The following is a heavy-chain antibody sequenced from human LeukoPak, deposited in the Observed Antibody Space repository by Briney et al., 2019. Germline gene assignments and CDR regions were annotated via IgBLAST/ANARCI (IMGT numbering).Heavy chain of an antibody. J-gene: IGHJ4*02. CDR3: ARASVLLSADY. CDR1: GYSISSGYY. Sequence: SETLSLTCTVSGYSISSGYYWTWIRQPPGKGLEWIGYVYSSGNTNYNPSLKSRVTISVDTSKNQFSLKLSSVTAADTAVYYCARASVLLSADYWGQGTLVTVSS. CDR2: VYSSGNT. V-gene: IGHV4-61*01. D-gene: IGHD3-10*01.